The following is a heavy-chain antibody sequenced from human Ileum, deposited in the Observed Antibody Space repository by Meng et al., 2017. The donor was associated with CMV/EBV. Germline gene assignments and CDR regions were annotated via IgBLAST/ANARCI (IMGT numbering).Heavy chain of an antibody. CDR1: GFTFSSYE. V-gene: IGHV3-48*03. CDR2: ISASTSAI. Sequence: GGSLRLSCVVSGFTFSSYEMNWVRQIPGKGLEWISYISASTSAIYYAASVKGRFTISRDNVKNSLYLLMESLRADDTAIYYCVRGGSSGTLKYFDYWGQGALVTVSS. J-gene: IGHJ4*02. D-gene: IGHD3-3*01. CDR3: VRGGSSGTLKYFDY.